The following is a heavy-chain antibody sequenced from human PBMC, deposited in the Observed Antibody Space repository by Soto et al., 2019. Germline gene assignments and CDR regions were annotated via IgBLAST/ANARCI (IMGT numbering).Heavy chain of an antibody. D-gene: IGHD2-2*01. J-gene: IGHJ6*03. CDR3: AKGFCSSAKCYTYSYMDV. Sequence: EVQLVESGGTLVQPGRSRRLSCAASGFSFDEYAMTWVRQVPGKGLEWVSGVSWNSGTVGYGDSVKGRFTISRDNDKNSLYLQMNSLRAEDTAMYYCAKGFCSSAKCYTYSYMDVWGKGTAVTVSS. CDR1: GFSFDEYA. CDR2: VSWNSGTV. V-gene: IGHV3-9*01.